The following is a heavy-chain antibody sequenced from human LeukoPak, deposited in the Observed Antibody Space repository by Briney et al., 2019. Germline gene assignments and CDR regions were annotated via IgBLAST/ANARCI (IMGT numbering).Heavy chain of an antibody. CDR1: GYTFTNYD. CDR2: INPKSGDT. CDR3: AREASYCTSTSCPLFAY. V-gene: IGHV1-2*02. J-gene: IGHJ4*02. D-gene: IGHD2-2*01. Sequence: ASVKVSCKASGYTFTNYDINWVRQAPGQGLEWMGWINPKSGDTSYAQKLQGRVTMTGDTSISTAYMELNRLISDDTAVYYCAREASYCTSTSCPLFAYWGQGTLLTVSS.